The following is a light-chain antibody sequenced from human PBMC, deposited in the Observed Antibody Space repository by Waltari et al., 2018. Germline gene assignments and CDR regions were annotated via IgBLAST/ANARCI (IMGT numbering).Light chain of an antibody. CDR1: SPNIGAGYD. J-gene: IGLJ2*01. CDR2: GNH. CDR3: QSYDRGHVV. Sequence: QAVLTQPPSVSGAPGQRVTISCTGSSPNIGAGYDVHWYQQFSGTAHKLPIYGNHNRPPGVPAPFSGSKSGASASRAITGFQAEDEADYYCQSYDRGHVVFGGGTKLTVL. V-gene: IGLV1-40*01.